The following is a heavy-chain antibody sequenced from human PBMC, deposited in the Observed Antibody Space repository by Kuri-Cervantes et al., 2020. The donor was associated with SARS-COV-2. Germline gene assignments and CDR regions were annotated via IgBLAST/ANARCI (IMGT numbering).Heavy chain of an antibody. Sequence: GGSLRLSCAPSGFTFSDSAMHWVRQAPGKGLEYVSIITRKGDRTYYADSVKGRFTISRDNAKNSLYLQMNSLRAEDTAVYYCARDHSIYDFWSGFSPIWGQGTLVTVSS. CDR3: ARDHSIYDFWSGFSPI. CDR2: ITRKGDRT. D-gene: IGHD3-3*01. V-gene: IGHV3-64*02. J-gene: IGHJ4*02. CDR1: GFTFSDSA.